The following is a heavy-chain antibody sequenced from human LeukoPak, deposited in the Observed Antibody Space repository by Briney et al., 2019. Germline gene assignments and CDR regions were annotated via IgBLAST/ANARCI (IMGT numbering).Heavy chain of an antibody. D-gene: IGHD2-2*01. CDR3: ARHAPVEPPARAFDD. J-gene: IGHJ4*01. CDR1: GGSFSGYY. Sequence: SETLSLTCAVYGGSFSGYYWSWIRQPPGKGLEWIGEINHSGSTNYNPSLESRVTISVDTSKNQFSLRLNSVTAADTAVYYCARHAPVEPPARAFDDWGHGNLVAVSS. CDR2: INHSGST. V-gene: IGHV4-34*01.